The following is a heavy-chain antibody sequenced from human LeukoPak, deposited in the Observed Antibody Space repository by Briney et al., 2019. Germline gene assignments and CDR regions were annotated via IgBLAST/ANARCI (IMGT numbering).Heavy chain of an antibody. V-gene: IGHV1-2*02. J-gene: IGHJ3*02. D-gene: IGHD4-11*01. CDR1: GYTFIGYY. CDR3: ARVDYTRKNHAFDI. Sequence: ASVKVSCKTSGYTFIGYYMHWVRQAPGQGLEWMGWINPNSGGTNYAQKFQGRFTMTRYTSISTAYMELSRLRSDDTAVYYCARVDYTRKNHAFDIWGQGTMVTVSS. CDR2: INPNSGGT.